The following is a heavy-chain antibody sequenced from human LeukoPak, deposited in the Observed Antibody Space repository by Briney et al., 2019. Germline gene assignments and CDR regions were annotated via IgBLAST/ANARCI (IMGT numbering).Heavy chain of an antibody. CDR2: ISGRGTTI. CDR1: GFTFSSYE. D-gene: IGHD6-13*01. CDR3: ARVTRDSGSRYDY. Sequence: PGGSLRLSCAASGFTFSSYEMNWVRQAPGKGLEWVSYISGRGTTIYYADSVKGRFTISRDNAKNSLYLQMNSLRAEDTALYYCARVTRDSGSRYDYWGQGTLVTVSS. J-gene: IGHJ4*02. V-gene: IGHV3-48*03.